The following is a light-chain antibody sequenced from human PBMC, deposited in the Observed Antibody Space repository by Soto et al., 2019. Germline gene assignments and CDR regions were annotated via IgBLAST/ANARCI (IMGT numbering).Light chain of an antibody. CDR2: AAS. V-gene: IGKV1-39*01. CDR3: QQSYSTPFT. J-gene: IGKJ3*01. Sequence: DIQMTQSPSSLSASVGDRVTITCRASQSISSYLNGYQQKPGKAPKLLIYAASSLQSGVPSRFSGSGSGTDFTLTISSLQPEDFAIYYCQQSYSTPFTFGPGTKVDIK. CDR1: QSISSY.